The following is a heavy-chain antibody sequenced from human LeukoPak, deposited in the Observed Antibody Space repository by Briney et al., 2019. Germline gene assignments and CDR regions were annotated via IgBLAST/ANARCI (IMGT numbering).Heavy chain of an antibody. CDR1: AFTFSDYT. V-gene: IGHV3-21*01. CDR2: FSTTGTYI. CDR3: ARPLGAGGTCFDS. D-gene: IGHD6-13*01. J-gene: IGHJ4*02. Sequence: GGSLRLSCAASAFTFSDYTMNWVRQAPGKGLEWVSSFSTTGTYIYYADSVKGRFTISRDSAKNSLYLQMNSLTAEDTALYYCARPLGAGGTCFDSWVLGTLVTVSS.